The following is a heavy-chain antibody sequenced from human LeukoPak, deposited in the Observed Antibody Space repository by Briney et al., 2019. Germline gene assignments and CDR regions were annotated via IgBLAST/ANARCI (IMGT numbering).Heavy chain of an antibody. V-gene: IGHV3-23*01. J-gene: IGHJ5*02. Sequence: GGSLRLSCVASGFTFSTYVMGWVRQAPGKGLEWVSTISGSGVSTNYADSVKGRFTISRDNSKNTLYLQMNSLRAEDTAVYYCAKGEYSSGWYAHWGQGTLVTVSS. CDR2: ISGSGVST. D-gene: IGHD6-19*01. CDR3: AKGEYSSGWYAH. CDR1: GFTFSTYV.